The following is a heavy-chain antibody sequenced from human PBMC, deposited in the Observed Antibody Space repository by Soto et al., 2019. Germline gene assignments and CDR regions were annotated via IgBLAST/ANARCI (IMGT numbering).Heavy chain of an antibody. CDR2: IIPIFVTA. CDR3: ARERGYCSSTSCRYFDY. Sequence: QVQLVQSGAEVKKLGPPGRCPARVLGATFTAIAPGWVEMAPDKGLHGLVGIIPIFVTANYAQKFQARVTITADESTRTAYMELSSLRSEDTAVYYCARERGYCSSTSCRYFDYWGQGTLVTVSS. V-gene: IGHV1-69*01. CDR1: GATFTAIA. D-gene: IGHD2-2*01. J-gene: IGHJ4*02.